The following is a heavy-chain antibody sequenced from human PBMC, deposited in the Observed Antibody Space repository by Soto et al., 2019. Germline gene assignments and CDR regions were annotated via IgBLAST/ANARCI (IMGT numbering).Heavy chain of an antibody. CDR3: ARDPDADYVFHWFDP. CDR1: GFTSSSYA. D-gene: IGHD4-17*01. V-gene: IGHV3-30-3*01. J-gene: IGHJ5*02. Sequence: QVQLVESGGGVVQPGRSLRLSCAASGFTSSSYAMHWVRQAPGKGLEWVAVISYDGSNKYYADSVKGRFTISRDNSKNTLYLQMNSLRAEDTAVYYCARDPDADYVFHWFDPWGQGTLVTVSS. CDR2: ISYDGSNK.